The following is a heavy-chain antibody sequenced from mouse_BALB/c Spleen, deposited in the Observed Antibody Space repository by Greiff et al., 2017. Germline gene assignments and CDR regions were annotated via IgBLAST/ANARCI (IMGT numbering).Heavy chain of an antibody. Sequence: QVQLQQSGPGLVQPSQSLSITCTVSGFSLTSYGVHWVRQSPGKGLEWLGVIWSGGSTDYNAAFISRLSISKDNSKSQVFFKMNSLQADDTAIYYCVRNLRRDAMDYWGQGTSVTVSS. CDR1: GFSLTSYG. J-gene: IGHJ4*01. CDR2: IWSGGST. CDR3: VRNLRRDAMDY. V-gene: IGHV2-2-2*01. D-gene: IGHD2-12*01.